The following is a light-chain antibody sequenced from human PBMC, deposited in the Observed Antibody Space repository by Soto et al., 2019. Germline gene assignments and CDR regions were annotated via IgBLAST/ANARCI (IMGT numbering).Light chain of an antibody. J-gene: IGLJ1*01. Sequence: QSVLTQPPSASGSPGQSVTISCTGTSSDVGGYNYVSWYQQHPGKAPKLMIYEVSKWPSGVPDRFSGSKSGTSASLAISGLRSDDEADYFCATWDDSLNGFYVFGTGTKVTVL. CDR2: EVS. CDR1: SSDVGGYNY. CDR3: ATWDDSLNGFYV. V-gene: IGLV2-8*01.